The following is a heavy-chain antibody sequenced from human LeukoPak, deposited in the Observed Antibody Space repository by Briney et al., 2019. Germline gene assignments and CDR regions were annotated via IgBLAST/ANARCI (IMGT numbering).Heavy chain of an antibody. D-gene: IGHD5-12*01. V-gene: IGHV5-51*01. CDR1: GYSFTSYW. J-gene: IGHJ3*02. CDR3: ARRAYSGYDFLSDAFDI. CDR2: IYPGDSDT. Sequence: GESLKISCKGSGYSFTSYWIGWVRKMPGKGLEWMGIIYPGDSDTRYSPSFQGQVTISADKSISTAYLQWSSLKASDTAMYYCARRAYSGYDFLSDAFDIWGQGTMVTVSS.